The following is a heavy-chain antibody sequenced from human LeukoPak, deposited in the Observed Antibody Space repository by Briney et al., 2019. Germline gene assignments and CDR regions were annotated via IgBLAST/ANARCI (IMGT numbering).Heavy chain of an antibody. Sequence: GGSLRLSCAAPGFTFSSYGMHWVRQAPGKGLEWVAVISYDGSNKYYAESVKSRFTISRDNSKNTLYRQMSSRRAEDTAVYYCAKDALFVVPAVMSWMDVWGQGTTVTVSS. CDR1: GFTFSSYG. V-gene: IGHV3-30*18. CDR3: AKDALFVVPAVMSWMDV. CDR2: ISYDGSNK. D-gene: IGHD2-2*01. J-gene: IGHJ6*02.